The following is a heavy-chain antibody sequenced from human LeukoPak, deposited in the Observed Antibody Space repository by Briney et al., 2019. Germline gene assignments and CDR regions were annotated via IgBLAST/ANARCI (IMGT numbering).Heavy chain of an antibody. CDR3: ARTRGDTYYFDY. CDR2: IYSGGST. CDR1: GFTVSSNY. V-gene: IGHV3-66*01. D-gene: IGHD3-16*01. Sequence: GGSLRLSCAASGFTVSSNYMSWVRQAPGKGLEWVSVIYSGGSTYYADSVKGRFTISRDNSKNTLYLQMNSLRAEGTAVYYCARTRGDTYYFDYWGQGTLVTVSS. J-gene: IGHJ4*02.